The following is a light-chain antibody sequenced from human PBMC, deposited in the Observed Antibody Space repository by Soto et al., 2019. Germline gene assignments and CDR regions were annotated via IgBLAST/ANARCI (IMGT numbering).Light chain of an antibody. Sequence: DIQMTQSPSSRSASVGDRVTITCRASQSCGSYLNWFQQKPGKAPKLLIYAATSLQSGVPSRFSGSGSGTDFTLTISSLQPQDFATYYCQESYSVPFFSFGPGTKVNIK. V-gene: IGKV1-39*01. J-gene: IGKJ3*01. CDR3: QESYSVPFFS. CDR2: AAT. CDR1: QSCGSY.